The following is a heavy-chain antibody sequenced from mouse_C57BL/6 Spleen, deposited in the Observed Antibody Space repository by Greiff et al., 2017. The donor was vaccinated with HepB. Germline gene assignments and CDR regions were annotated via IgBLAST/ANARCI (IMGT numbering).Heavy chain of an antibody. Sequence: DVQLVESGPGLVKPSQSLSLTCSVTGYSITSGYYWYWIRQFPGNKLEWVGYISYDGSNNYNQSLKNRISITRDTSKNPFFLKFNSFTTEDTATYDCSRDLPPITTVAESDFDYWGQGTTLTVAS. CDR2: ISYDGSN. D-gene: IGHD1-1*01. CDR3: SRDLPPITTVAESDFDY. CDR1: GYSITSGYY. J-gene: IGHJ2*01. V-gene: IGHV3-6*01.